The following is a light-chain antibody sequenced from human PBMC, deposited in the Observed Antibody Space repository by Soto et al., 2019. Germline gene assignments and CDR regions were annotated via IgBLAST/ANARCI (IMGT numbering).Light chain of an antibody. CDR3: QQYGDSPLT. J-gene: IGKJ3*01. CDR1: QNVYINS. CDR2: GAS. V-gene: IGKV3-20*01. Sequence: EVVLTQSPGTLSLSPGERATLSCRASQNVYINSLAWYQQKPGQPPRLLIYGASTRAAAIPERFSGSGSGADFALSIDGLEPEDFAIYYCQQYGDSPLTFGPGTRVD.